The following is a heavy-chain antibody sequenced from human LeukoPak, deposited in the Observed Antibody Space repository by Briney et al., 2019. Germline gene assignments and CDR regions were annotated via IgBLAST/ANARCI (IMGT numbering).Heavy chain of an antibody. D-gene: IGHD6-13*01. CDR3: ARHELIGDSSSWYPPPLGAFDI. Sequence: SETLSLTCTVSGGSISSYYWSWIRQPPGKGLEWIGYIYYSGSTNYNPSLKSRVTISVDTSKNQFSLKLSSVTAADTAGYYCARHELIGDSSSWYPPPLGAFDIWGQGTMVTVSS. V-gene: IGHV4-59*08. J-gene: IGHJ3*02. CDR2: IYYSGST. CDR1: GGSISSYY.